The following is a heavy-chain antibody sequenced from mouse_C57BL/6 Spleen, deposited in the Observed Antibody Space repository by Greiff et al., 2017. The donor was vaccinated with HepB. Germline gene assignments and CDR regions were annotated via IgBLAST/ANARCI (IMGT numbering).Heavy chain of an antibody. CDR1: GFTFSSYA. CDR2: ISSGGDYI. CDR3: TREGRYYGSSYFDY. Sequence: EVMLVESGEGLVKPGGSLKLSCAASGFTFSSYAMSWVRQTPEKRLEWVAYISSGGDYIYYADTVKGRFTISRDNARNTLYLQMSSLKSEDTVMYYCTREGRYYGSSYFDYWGQGTTLTVSS. J-gene: IGHJ2*01. D-gene: IGHD1-1*01. V-gene: IGHV5-9-1*02.